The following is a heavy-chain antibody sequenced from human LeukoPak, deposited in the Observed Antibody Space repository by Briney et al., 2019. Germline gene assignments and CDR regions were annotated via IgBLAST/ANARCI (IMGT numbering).Heavy chain of an antibody. D-gene: IGHD5-18*01. J-gene: IGHJ4*02. Sequence: GGSLRLSCAASGFTFGNAWMSWVRQAPGKGLEWVGRIKSKTDGGTTDYAAPVKGRFTISRDDSKNTLYLQMNSLKTEDTAVYYCTTGGVGYSYGKTPYYFDYWGQGTLVTVSS. CDR2: IKSKTDGGTT. CDR3: TTGGVGYSYGKTPYYFDY. V-gene: IGHV3-15*01. CDR1: GFTFGNAW.